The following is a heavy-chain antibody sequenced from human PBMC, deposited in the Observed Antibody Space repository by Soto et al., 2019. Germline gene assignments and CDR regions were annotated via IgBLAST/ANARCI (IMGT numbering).Heavy chain of an antibody. CDR3: AKGLAVAGPYYYGMDV. CDR2: ISGSGDYT. Sequence: GGSLRLSRAASGFTFSSYAMTWVRQAPGKGLEWVSSISGSGDYTYYADSVKGRFTISRDKSKNTLYLQMNSLRAEDTAVYYCAKGLAVAGPYYYGMDVWGQGTKVTVSS. D-gene: IGHD6-19*01. J-gene: IGHJ6*02. V-gene: IGHV3-23*01. CDR1: GFTFSSYA.